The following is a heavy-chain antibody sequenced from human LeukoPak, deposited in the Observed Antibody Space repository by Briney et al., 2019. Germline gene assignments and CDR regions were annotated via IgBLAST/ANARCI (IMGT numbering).Heavy chain of an antibody. Sequence: SETLSLTCAVYGGSFRGYSWSWIRQPPGKGLEWIGEINHSGSSNYNPSLKSRVTISVDTSKNQFSLKLTSLTAADAAVYYCARRPNWGSGHGFDPWGQGTLVTVSS. J-gene: IGHJ5*02. CDR1: GGSFRGYS. V-gene: IGHV4-34*01. CDR3: ARRPNWGSGHGFDP. D-gene: IGHD6-25*01. CDR2: INHSGSS.